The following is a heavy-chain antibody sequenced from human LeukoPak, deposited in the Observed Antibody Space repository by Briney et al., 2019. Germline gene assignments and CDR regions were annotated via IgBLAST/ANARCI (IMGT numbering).Heavy chain of an antibody. V-gene: IGHV1-24*01. J-gene: IGHJ4*02. CDR3: TSAYGSGSQLDY. D-gene: IGHD3-10*01. CDR1: GGYTLSELY. Sequence: ASVKVSCKVSGGYTLSELYMHWVRQAPGKGLEWMGRFDPEYGETIYAQRFQGRVTMTEDTSTDTAYMEMSSLRSEDTAVYYCTSAYGSGSQLDYWGQRTLVTVSS. CDR2: FDPEYGET.